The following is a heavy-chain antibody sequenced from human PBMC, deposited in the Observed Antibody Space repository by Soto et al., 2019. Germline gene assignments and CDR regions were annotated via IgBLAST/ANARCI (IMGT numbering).Heavy chain of an antibody. Sequence: SETLSLTCTVSGGSISSCDYYWSWIRQPPGKGLEWIGYIYYSGSTYYNPSLKSRVTISVDTSKNQFSLKLSSVTAADTAVYYRVGGSGYYNDAFDVWGQGTMVTVSS. CDR2: IYYSGST. D-gene: IGHD3-22*01. CDR1: GGSISSCDYY. J-gene: IGHJ3*01. CDR3: VGGSGYYNDAFDV. V-gene: IGHV4-30-4*01.